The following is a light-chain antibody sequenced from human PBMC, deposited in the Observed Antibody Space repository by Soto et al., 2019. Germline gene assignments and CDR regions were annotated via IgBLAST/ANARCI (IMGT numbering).Light chain of an antibody. CDR1: SGGVGAYDY. CDR3: GSYTGSSPLYV. V-gene: IGLV2-14*01. CDR2: DVT. J-gene: IGLJ1*01. Sequence: QSVLTQPASVSGSPGQSITISCTGTSGGVGAYDYVSWYQQHPGKAPKLMIYDVTNRPSGVSNRFSGSKSGNTASLTISGLQAEDEADYYCGSYTGSSPLYVFGTGTKVTVL.